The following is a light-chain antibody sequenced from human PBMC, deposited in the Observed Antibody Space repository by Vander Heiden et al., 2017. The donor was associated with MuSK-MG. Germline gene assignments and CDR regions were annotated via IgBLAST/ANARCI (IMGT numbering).Light chain of an antibody. Sequence: IHITPPPSSLSASVGATVTITCRASQSISSYLNWYQQKPGKAPKLLIYAASSLQSGVPSRCSGSGSETDFTLTIRSLQPEDFATYYCQQSNSTPFGQGTKVEIK. J-gene: IGKJ1*01. CDR3: QQSNSTP. CDR2: AAS. CDR1: QSISSY. V-gene: IGKV1-39*01.